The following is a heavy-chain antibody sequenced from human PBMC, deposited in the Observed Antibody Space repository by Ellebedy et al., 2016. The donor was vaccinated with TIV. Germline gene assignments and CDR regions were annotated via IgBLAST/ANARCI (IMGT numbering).Heavy chain of an antibody. D-gene: IGHD3-10*01. CDR2: INPNSGGT. V-gene: IGHV1-2*02. CDR1: GYTFTGYY. Sequence: AASVKVSCKASGYTFTGYYMHWVRQAPGQGLEWMGWINPNSGGTNYAQKFQGRVTMTRDTSISTAYMELSRLRSDDTAVYYCAREYAQALLWFGEPQGWFDPWGQGTLVTVSS. J-gene: IGHJ5*02. CDR3: AREYAQALLWFGEPQGWFDP.